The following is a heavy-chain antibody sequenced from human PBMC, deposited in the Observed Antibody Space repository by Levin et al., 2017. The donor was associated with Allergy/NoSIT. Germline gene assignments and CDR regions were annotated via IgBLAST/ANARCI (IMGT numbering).Heavy chain of an antibody. Sequence: ASVKVSCAASGFTFDDYGMNWVRQAPGKGLEWVSGINWKGGRTGYADSVKGRFTISRDNAKNSLYLQMNSLRAEDTALCYCARDKGIAVAGGFDYWGQGTLVTVSS. CDR2: INWKGGRT. CDR1: GFTFDDYG. J-gene: IGHJ4*02. D-gene: IGHD6-19*01. V-gene: IGHV3-20*04. CDR3: ARDKGIAVAGGFDY.